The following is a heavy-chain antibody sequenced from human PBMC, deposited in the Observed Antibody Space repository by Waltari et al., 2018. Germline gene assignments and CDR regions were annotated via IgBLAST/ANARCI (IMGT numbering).Heavy chain of an antibody. CDR1: GYTFTDYD. J-gene: IGHJ5*02. V-gene: IGHV1-69-2*01. CDR2: VDPEDGET. CDR3: ATSPLRFLEWVNWFDP. D-gene: IGHD3-3*01. Sequence: EVQLVQSGAEVKKPGATVKISCKASGYTFTDYDMHWVQQAPGKGLEWMGRVDPEDGETIYAEKFQGRVTITADTSTDTAYMELTSLRSEDTAVYYCATSPLRFLEWVNWFDPWGQGTLVTVSS.